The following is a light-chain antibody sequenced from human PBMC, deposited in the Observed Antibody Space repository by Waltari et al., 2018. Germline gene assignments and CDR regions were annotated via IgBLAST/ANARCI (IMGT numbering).Light chain of an antibody. Sequence: QPVLTQPPSSSASPGDSARLTFTLPSAINVGDFNISWYQQNPGSPPRFLLYYKSDSEKAQGSGVPSRFSGSKDASANAGILLISGLQSEDEADYYCMFWPSNVWVFGGGTKLTVL. CDR2: YKSDSEK. CDR1: SAINVGDFN. CDR3: MFWPSNVWV. J-gene: IGLJ3*02. V-gene: IGLV5-37*01.